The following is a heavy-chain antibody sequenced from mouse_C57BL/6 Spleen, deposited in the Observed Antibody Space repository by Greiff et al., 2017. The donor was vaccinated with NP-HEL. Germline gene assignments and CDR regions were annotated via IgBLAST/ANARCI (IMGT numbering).Heavy chain of an antibody. V-gene: IGHV1-82*01. CDR3: VVAEIRAMDD. CDR2: IYPGDGDT. Sequence: QVQLQQSGPELVKPGASVKISCKASGYAFSSSWMNWVKQRPGKGLEWIGRIYPGDGDTNYNGKFKGKATLTADKSSSTAYMQLSSMTSEDSAVYDAVVAEIRAMDDWGQGTSVTVSS. J-gene: IGHJ4*01. D-gene: IGHD1-1*01. CDR1: GYAFSSSW.